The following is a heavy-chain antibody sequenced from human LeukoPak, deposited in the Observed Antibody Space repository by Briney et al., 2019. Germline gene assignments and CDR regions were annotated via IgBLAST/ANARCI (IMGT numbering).Heavy chain of an antibody. CDR1: GFTFSNHG. V-gene: IGHV3-48*02. CDR2: ISPSSSSI. CDR3: ARSRNEY. J-gene: IGHJ4*02. Sequence: GGSLRLSCAASGFTFSNHGMNWVRPAPGKGLEWISYISPSSSSIYYADSVKGRFTISRDNAKNSLYLQMNSLRDEDTAVYYCARSRNEYWGQGTLVTVSS.